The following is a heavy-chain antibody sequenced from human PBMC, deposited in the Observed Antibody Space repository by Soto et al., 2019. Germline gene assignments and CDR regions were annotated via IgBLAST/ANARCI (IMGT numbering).Heavy chain of an antibody. V-gene: IGHV4-31*03. CDR3: ARASSSSSAADY. Sequence: SETLSLTCTVSGGSISSGGYYWSWIRQHPGKGLEWIGYIYYSGSTYYNPSLKSRVSISMDTSENHFAMRLTSVTAADSAVYYCARASSSSSAADYWGQGLQVTAPQ. J-gene: IGHJ4*02. CDR1: GGSISSGGYY. CDR2: IYYSGST. D-gene: IGHD6-6*01.